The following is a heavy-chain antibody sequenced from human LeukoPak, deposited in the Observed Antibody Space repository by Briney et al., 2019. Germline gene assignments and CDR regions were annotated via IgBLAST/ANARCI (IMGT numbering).Heavy chain of an antibody. CDR1: GFTFSSYA. D-gene: IGHD2-2*01. Sequence: PGGSLRLSCAASGFTFSSYAMSWVRQAPGKGLEWVSAISGSGGSTYYADSVKGRFTISRDNSKNTLYQQMNSLRAEDTAVYYCAKDAGYCSSTSCLYYYYYYYMDVWGKGTTVTVSS. J-gene: IGHJ6*03. CDR2: ISGSGGST. CDR3: AKDAGYCSSTSCLYYYYYYYMDV. V-gene: IGHV3-23*01.